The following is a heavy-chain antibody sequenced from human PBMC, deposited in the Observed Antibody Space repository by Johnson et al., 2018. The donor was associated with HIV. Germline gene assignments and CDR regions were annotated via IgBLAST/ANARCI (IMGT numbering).Heavy chain of an antibody. CDR1: GFTFSNYG. CDR3: AKAEGATSAFDI. D-gene: IGHD1-26*01. CDR2: IYSGGST. Sequence: VQLVESGGDLVQPGGSLRLSCAASGFTFSNYGMSWVRQAPGKGLEWVSVIYSGGSTYYADSVKGRFTISRDNSKNTLYLQMNSLRAEDTAVYYCAKAEGATSAFDIWGQGTMVSVSS. V-gene: IGHV3-23*03. J-gene: IGHJ3*02.